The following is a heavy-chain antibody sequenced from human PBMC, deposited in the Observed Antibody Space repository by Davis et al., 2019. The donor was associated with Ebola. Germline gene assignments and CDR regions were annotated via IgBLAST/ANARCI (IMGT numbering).Heavy chain of an antibody. CDR1: GGTFSSYA. CDR3: ARDGISPIDY. V-gene: IGHV1-69*04. Sequence: GGSLRLSCAASGGTFSSYAISWVRQAPGQGLEWMGRIIPILGIANYAQKFQGRVTITADKSTSTAYMELSSLRSEDTAVYYCARDGISPIDYWGQGTLVTVSS. D-gene: IGHD2/OR15-2a*01. J-gene: IGHJ4*02. CDR2: IIPILGIA.